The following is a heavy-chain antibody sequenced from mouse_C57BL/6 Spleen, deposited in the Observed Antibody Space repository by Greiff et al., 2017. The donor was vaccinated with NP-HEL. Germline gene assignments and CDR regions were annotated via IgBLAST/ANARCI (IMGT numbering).Heavy chain of an antibody. Sequence: QVQLQQPGAELVKPGASVKLSCKASGYTFTSYWMQWVKQRPGQGLEWIGEIDPSDSYTNYNQKFKGKATLTVDTSSSTAYMQLSSLTSEDSAVYYCARKWTTVDWYFDVWGTGTTVTVSS. V-gene: IGHV1-50*01. CDR1: GYTFTSYW. J-gene: IGHJ1*03. CDR3: ARKWTTVDWYFDV. CDR2: IDPSDSYT. D-gene: IGHD1-1*01.